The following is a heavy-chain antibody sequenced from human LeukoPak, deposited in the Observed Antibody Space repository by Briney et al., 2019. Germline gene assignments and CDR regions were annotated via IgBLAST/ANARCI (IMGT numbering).Heavy chain of an antibody. CDR1: GFIFSSYA. V-gene: IGHV3-21*01. CDR3: GRAFPPLRTSSAGDL. D-gene: IGHD3-16*01. Sequence: GGSLRLSCAASGFIFSSYAMSWVRQAPGKGLEWVSSISYLSSHVYYGDSVKGRFSISRDNAKNSLYLQMNSLGAEDTAIYYCGRAFPPLRTSSAGDLWGQGILVTVSP. J-gene: IGHJ4*02. CDR2: ISYLSSHV.